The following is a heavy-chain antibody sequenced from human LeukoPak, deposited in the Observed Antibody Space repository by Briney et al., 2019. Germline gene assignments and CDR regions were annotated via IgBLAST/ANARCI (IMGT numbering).Heavy chain of an antibody. CDR1: GGSFSGYY. CDR3: AREPDYYDSSGYGDAFDI. V-gene: IGHV4-34*01. J-gene: IGHJ3*02. CDR2: INHSGST. Sequence: SETLSLTCAVYGGSFSGYYWSWIRQPPGKGLEWIGEINHSGSTNYNPSLKSRVTISVDTSKNQFSLKLSSVTAADTAVCYCAREPDYYDSSGYGDAFDIWGQGTMVTVSS. D-gene: IGHD3-22*01.